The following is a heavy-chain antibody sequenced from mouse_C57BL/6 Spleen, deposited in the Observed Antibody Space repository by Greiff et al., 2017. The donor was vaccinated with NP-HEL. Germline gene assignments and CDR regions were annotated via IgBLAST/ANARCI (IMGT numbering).Heavy chain of an antibody. V-gene: IGHV1-39*01. Sequence: EVKLMESGPELVKPGASVKISCKASGYSFTDYNMNWVKQSNGKSLEWIGVINPNYGTTSYNQKFKGKATLTVDQSSSTAYMQLNSLTSEDSAVYYCARSRDTTVPWYFDVWGTGTTVTVSS. CDR2: INPNYGTT. J-gene: IGHJ1*03. D-gene: IGHD1-1*01. CDR1: GYSFTDYN. CDR3: ARSRDTTVPWYFDV.